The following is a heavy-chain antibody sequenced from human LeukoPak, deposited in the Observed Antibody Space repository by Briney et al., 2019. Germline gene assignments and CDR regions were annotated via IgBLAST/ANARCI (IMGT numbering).Heavy chain of an antibody. V-gene: IGHV3-21*01. CDR3: ASSEGYSYGYDY. J-gene: IGHJ4*02. CDR2: ISSSSSYI. CDR1: GFTFSSYS. D-gene: IGHD5-18*01. Sequence: GGSLRLSCAASGFTFSSYSMNWVRQAPGKGLEWVSSISSSSSYIYYADSVKGRFTISRVNAKNSLYLQMNSLRAEDTAVYYCASSEGYSYGYDYWGQGTLVTVSS.